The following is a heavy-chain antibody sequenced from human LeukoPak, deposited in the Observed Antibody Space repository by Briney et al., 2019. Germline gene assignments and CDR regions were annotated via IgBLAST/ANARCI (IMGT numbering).Heavy chain of an antibody. J-gene: IGHJ3*02. Sequence: SETLSLTCTVSGGSISSSSYYWGWIRQPPGKGLEWIGSIYSGGSTYYSPSLKSRVTISVDTSKNQFSLKLSSVTAADTAVYYCARQVGSYYIGAFDIWGQGTMVTVSS. V-gene: IGHV4-39*01. CDR1: GGSISSSSYY. D-gene: IGHD1-26*01. CDR2: IYSGGST. CDR3: ARQVGSYYIGAFDI.